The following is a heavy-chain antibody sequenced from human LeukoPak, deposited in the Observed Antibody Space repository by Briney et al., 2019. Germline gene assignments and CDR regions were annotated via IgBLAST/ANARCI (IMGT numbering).Heavy chain of an antibody. V-gene: IGHV3-48*03. CDR1: GFSFSNYE. D-gene: IGHD5/OR15-5a*01. J-gene: IGHJ4*02. Sequence: TGGSLRLSCAASGFSFSNYEMNWVRQAPGKGLEWLSYIDATGNIIYYADSVKGRFTTSRDNAKNSLYLQMNSLRVEDTAVYYCARDRWRSGVYEGDFDYWGQGTLVTVTS. CDR3: ARDRWRSGVYEGDFDY. CDR2: IDATGNII.